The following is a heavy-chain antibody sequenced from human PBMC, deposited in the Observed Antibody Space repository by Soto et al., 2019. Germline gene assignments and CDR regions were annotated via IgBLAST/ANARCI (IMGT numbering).Heavy chain of an antibody. J-gene: IGHJ4*02. D-gene: IGHD5-12*01. Sequence: PGGSLRLSCTASGFTFSKYSMSWVRQAPGKGLDWVSSITHSGTYVYYADSVKGRFTISRESVSNSLFLQMTSLRAEDTAVYHCARARGNDWYSDYWGQGTLVTVSS. CDR1: GFTFSKYS. CDR3: ARARGNDWYSDY. CDR2: ITHSGTYV. V-gene: IGHV3-21*01.